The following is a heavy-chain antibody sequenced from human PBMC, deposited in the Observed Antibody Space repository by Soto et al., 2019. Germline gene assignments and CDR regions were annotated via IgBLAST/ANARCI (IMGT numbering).Heavy chain of an antibody. CDR2: IYYSGST. CDR3: ARDRPISALEDIVVAEGDYYYYMDV. J-gene: IGHJ6*03. Sequence: PSETLSLTCTVSGGSISSGGYYWSWIRQHPGKGLEWIGYIYYSGSTYYNPSLKSRVTISVDTSKNQFSLKLSSATAADTAVYYCARDRPISALEDIVVAEGDYYYYMDVWGKGTTVTVSS. D-gene: IGHD2-15*01. V-gene: IGHV4-31*03. CDR1: GGSISSGGYY.